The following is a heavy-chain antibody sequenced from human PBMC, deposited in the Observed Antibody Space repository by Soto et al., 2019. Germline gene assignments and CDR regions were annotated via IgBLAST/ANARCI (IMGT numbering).Heavy chain of an antibody. CDR1: GGTFSSYT. CDR3: ARAVVAARALDY. CDR2: IIPILGIA. Sequence: QVQLVQSGAEVKKPGSSVKVSCKASGGTFSSYTISWVRQAPGQGLEWMGRIIPILGIANYAQKFQGRVTFTADKFTSTAYMELSSLISEDTAVYYCARAVVAARALDYWGQGTLVNVSS. D-gene: IGHD2-15*01. J-gene: IGHJ4*02. V-gene: IGHV1-69*02.